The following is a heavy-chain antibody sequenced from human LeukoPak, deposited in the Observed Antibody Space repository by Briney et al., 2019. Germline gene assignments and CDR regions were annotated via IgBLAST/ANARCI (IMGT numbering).Heavy chain of an antibody. CDR3: ARGVYCSSTSCPFDAFDI. Sequence: PSETLSLTCTVSGGSISSYYWSWIRQPPGKGLEWIGYIYYSGSTNYNPSLKSRVTISVDTSKNQFSLKLSSVTAADTAVYYCARGVYCSSTSCPFDAFDIWGQGTMVTVSS. V-gene: IGHV4-59*12. CDR2: IYYSGST. CDR1: GGSISSYY. D-gene: IGHD2-2*01. J-gene: IGHJ3*02.